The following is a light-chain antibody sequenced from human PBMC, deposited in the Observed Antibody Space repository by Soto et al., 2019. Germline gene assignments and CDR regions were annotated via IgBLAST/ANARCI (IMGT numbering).Light chain of an antibody. CDR3: QQYGDSWT. Sequence: EAVLTQSPGTLSSSPGERVTLSCRASQSVSSSYLAWYQQKPGQAPRLLIYGASSRATGIPDRFSGSGSVTDFSLTIRRLEPEDFAVYYCQQYGDSWTFGPGTKVEIK. CDR1: QSVSSSY. CDR2: GAS. V-gene: IGKV3-20*01. J-gene: IGKJ1*01.